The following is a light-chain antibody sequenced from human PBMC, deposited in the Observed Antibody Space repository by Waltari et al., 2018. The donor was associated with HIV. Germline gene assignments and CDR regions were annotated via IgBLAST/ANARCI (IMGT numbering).Light chain of an antibody. V-gene: IGLV1-47*01. Sequence: QSVLMQPPSVSGAPGQRVTMSCAGTNSNIGAGYDVHWYQQLPGTAPKLLIYRNNQRPSGVPDRFSGSKSGTSASLAISGLRSEDEADYYCAAWDDSLSVVFGGGTKLTVL. CDR1: NSNIGAGYD. CDR2: RNN. CDR3: AAWDDSLSVV. J-gene: IGLJ2*01.